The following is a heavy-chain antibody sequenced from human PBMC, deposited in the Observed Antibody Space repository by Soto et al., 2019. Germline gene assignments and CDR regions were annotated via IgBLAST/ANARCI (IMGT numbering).Heavy chain of an antibody. J-gene: IGHJ4*02. CDR3: ARAAFAYFDFWCDLQGAYFAY. CDR2: ISAYNGNT. CDR1: GYTFTSYV. D-gene: IGHD3-3*01. V-gene: IGHV1-18*01. Sequence: ASVKVSCKASGYTFTSYVISWVLQAPGQGLEWMGWISAYNGNTNYAQKLQGRVTMTTDTSTSTAYMELRSLRSDDTAVYYCARAAFAYFDFWCDLQGAYFAYWGQGTPATVSS.